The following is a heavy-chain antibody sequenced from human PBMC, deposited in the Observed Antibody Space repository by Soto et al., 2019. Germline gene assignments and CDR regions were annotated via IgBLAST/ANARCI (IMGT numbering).Heavy chain of an antibody. CDR3: ARDRVVGHCWFDP. J-gene: IGHJ5*02. V-gene: IGHV1-69*12. CDR1: GGTFSSYA. D-gene: IGHD2-15*01. CDR2: LIPIFGTA. Sequence: QVQLVQSGAEVKKPGSSVKVSCRASGGTFSSYAISWVRQAPGQGLEWMGGLIPIFGTANYAQKFQGRVTITADESTSTAYMELSSLRAEDAAVYYCARDRVVGHCWFDPWGQGTLVTVSS.